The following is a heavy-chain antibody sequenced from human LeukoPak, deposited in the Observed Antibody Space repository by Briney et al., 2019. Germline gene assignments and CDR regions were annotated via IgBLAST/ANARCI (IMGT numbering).Heavy chain of an antibody. Sequence: PGGSLRLSCAASGFTFSSYSMHWVRPAPGKGLVWVSRINSDGSSTSYADSVKGRFTISRDNAKNTLYLQMNSLSAEDTAVYYCARAVAATWDYYYYCMDVWGKGTTVTVSS. CDR1: GFTFSSYS. J-gene: IGHJ6*03. CDR2: INSDGSST. D-gene: IGHD6-19*01. CDR3: ARAVAATWDYYYYCMDV. V-gene: IGHV3-74*01.